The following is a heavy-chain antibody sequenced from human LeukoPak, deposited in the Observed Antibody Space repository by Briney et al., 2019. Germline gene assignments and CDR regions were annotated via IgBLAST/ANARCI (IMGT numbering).Heavy chain of an antibody. J-gene: IGHJ4*02. V-gene: IGHV3-30-3*01. CDR2: ISYDGSNK. D-gene: IGHD1-26*01. CDR3: ARDRNSGSYALVY. Sequence: PGRSLRLSCAASGFTFSSYAMHWVRQAPGKGLEWVAVISYDGSNKYYADSVKGRITISRDNSKNTLYLQMNSLRAEDTAVYYCARDRNSGSYALVYWGQGTLVTVSS. CDR1: GFTFSSYA.